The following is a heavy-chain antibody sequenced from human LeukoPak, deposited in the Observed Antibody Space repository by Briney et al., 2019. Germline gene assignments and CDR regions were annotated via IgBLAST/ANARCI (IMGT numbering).Heavy chain of an antibody. CDR3: AKDGLYYDGSEHVYYFDS. V-gene: IGHV3-23*01. Sequence: GGSLRLSCAASGFTFSRSAMTWVRQGPGTGLEFVASIIYSGGATYYADTVKGRFTISRDNSKNTLYLQMNSLRAEDTALYYCAKDGLYYDGSEHVYYFDSWGQGTLVTVSS. D-gene: IGHD3-22*01. CDR2: IIYSGGAT. J-gene: IGHJ4*02. CDR1: GFTFSRSA.